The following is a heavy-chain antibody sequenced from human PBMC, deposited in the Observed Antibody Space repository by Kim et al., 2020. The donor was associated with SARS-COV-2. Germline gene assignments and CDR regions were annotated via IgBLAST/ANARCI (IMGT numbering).Heavy chain of an antibody. J-gene: IGHJ4*02. CDR1: SGSVSSGYEH. D-gene: IGHD2-21*01. V-gene: IGHV4-61*01. Sequence: SETLCLTCTVSSGSVSSGYEHWNWVRQPPGKGLEWIGQIQSTGGTTYNPSLKSRATISIDTSNNQCSLKMTSVAGADTAVYFCACLIAGAGGAGYWGQGTLVTVSS. CDR3: ACLIAGAGGAGY. CDR2: IQSTGGT.